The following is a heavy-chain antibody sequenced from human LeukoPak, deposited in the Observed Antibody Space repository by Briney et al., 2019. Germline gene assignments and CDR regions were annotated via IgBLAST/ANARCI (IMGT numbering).Heavy chain of an antibody. CDR1: GGSIISYY. CDR3: ARGPYRNSFDY. J-gene: IGHJ4*02. V-gene: IGHV4-59*12. Sequence: SETLSLTCTVSGGSIISYYWSWIRQPPGKGLEWIGYIYYSGSTKYNPSLKSRVTMSVDTSKNQFSLKLSSVTAADTAVYYCARGPYRNSFDYWGQGTLVTVSS. CDR2: IYYSGST. D-gene: IGHD4-11*01.